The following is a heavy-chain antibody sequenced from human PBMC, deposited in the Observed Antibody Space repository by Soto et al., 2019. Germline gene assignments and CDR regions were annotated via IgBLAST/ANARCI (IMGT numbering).Heavy chain of an antibody. Sequence: PGGSLRLSCAASGFTFSSYGMHWVRQAPGKGLEWVAVIWYDGSNKYYADSVKGRFTISRDNSKNTLYLQMNSLRAEDTAVYYCARDRCSSTSCPDYYYYYMDVWGKGTTVTVSS. J-gene: IGHJ6*03. CDR2: IWYDGSNK. CDR3: ARDRCSSTSCPDYYYYYMDV. D-gene: IGHD2-2*01. V-gene: IGHV3-33*01. CDR1: GFTFSSYG.